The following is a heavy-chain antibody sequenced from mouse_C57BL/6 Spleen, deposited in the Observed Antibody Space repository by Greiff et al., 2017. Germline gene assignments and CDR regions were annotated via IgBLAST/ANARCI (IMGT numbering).Heavy chain of an antibody. V-gene: IGHV1-19*01. CDR1: GYTFTDYY. Sequence: EVQGVESGPVLVKPGASVKMSCKASGYTFTDYYMNWVKQSHGKSLEWIGVINPYNGGTSYNQKFKGKATLTVDKSSSPAYMELNSLTSEDSAVYYCARPYYGSSWDYFDYWGQGTTLTVSS. J-gene: IGHJ2*01. CDR2: INPYNGGT. D-gene: IGHD1-1*01. CDR3: ARPYYGSSWDYFDY.